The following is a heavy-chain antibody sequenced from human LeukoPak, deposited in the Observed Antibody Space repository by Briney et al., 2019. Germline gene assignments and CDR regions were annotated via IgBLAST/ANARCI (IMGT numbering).Heavy chain of an antibody. J-gene: IGHJ5*02. Sequence: SQTLSLSCTVSGGSISSGDYYWSWIRQPPGKGLEWIAYMYYSGSTYYNPSLKSRVTMSADTSKNQLSLKLSSVTAADTAVYYCARPYYYDSRIDPWGQGILVTVSS. CDR3: ARPYYYDSRIDP. V-gene: IGHV4-30-4*01. D-gene: IGHD3-22*01. CDR2: MYYSGST. CDR1: GGSISSGDYY.